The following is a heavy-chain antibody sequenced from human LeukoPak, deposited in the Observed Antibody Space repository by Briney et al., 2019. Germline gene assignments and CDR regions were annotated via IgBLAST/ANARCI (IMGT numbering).Heavy chain of an antibody. J-gene: IGHJ6*03. V-gene: IGHV4-61*01. D-gene: IGHD5-24*01. Sequence: SETLSLTCTVSGGSISDISYYWGWIRQPPGKGLEWIGYIYYSGSTNYNPSLKSRVTISVDTSKNQFSLKLSSVTAADTAVYYCAREGRDGYNFIHYYYYMDVWGKGTTVTISS. CDR2: IYYSGST. CDR1: GGSISDISYY. CDR3: AREGRDGYNFIHYYYYMDV.